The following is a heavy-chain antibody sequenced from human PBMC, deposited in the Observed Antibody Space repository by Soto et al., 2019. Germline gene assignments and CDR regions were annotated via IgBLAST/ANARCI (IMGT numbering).Heavy chain of an antibody. V-gene: IGHV3-23*01. CDR3: AKDHSASRGARNSYGMDV. CDR2: ISGSGGST. J-gene: IGHJ6*02. D-gene: IGHD6-6*01. CDR1: GFTFSSYA. Sequence: GGSLRLSCAASGFTFSSYAMSWVRQAPGKGLEWVSAISGSGGSTYYADSGKGRCTISRDNSKNTLYLQLNSLRAEDAAVYYCAKDHSASRGARNSYGMDVWGQGTTVTVSS.